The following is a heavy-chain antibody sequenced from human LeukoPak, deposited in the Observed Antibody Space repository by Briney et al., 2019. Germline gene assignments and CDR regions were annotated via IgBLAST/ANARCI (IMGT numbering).Heavy chain of an antibody. CDR1: GYTLTELS. CDR3: ATTDPYYYDSSGYYPHWFDP. J-gene: IGHJ5*02. D-gene: IGHD3-22*01. Sequence: ASVKVSCKVSGYTLTELSMHWVRQAPGKGLERVGGFDPEDGETIYAQKFQGRVTMTEDTSTDTAYMELSGRRSEDTAVYYCATTDPYYYDSSGYYPHWFDPWGQGTLVTVSS. V-gene: IGHV1-24*01. CDR2: FDPEDGET.